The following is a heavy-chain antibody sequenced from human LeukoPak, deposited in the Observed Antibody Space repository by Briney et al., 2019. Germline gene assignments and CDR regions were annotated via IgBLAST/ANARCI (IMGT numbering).Heavy chain of an antibody. Sequence: ASVKVSCKASGYTFTSYYMHWVRQAPGQGLEWMGIINPSGGSTSYAQKFQGRLTMARDTSISTAYMELSSLRSEDTAVYYCARGFAAYDTSDYAFSYYWGQGTLVTVSS. J-gene: IGHJ4*02. D-gene: IGHD3-22*01. CDR3: ARGFAAYDTSDYAFSYY. CDR2: INPSGGST. V-gene: IGHV1-46*01. CDR1: GYTFTSYY.